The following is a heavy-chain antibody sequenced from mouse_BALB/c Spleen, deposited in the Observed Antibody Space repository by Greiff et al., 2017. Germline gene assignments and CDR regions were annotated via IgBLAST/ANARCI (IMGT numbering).Heavy chain of an antibody. V-gene: IGHV2-9*02. Sequence: VKLMESGPGLVAPSQSLSITCTVSGFSLTSYGVHWVRQPPGKGLEWLGVIWAGGSTNYNSALMSRLSISKDNSKSQVFLKMNSLQTDDTAMYYCARDRRTGTYYYAMDYWGQGTSVTVSS. CDR1: GFSLTSYG. CDR3: ARDRRTGTYYYAMDY. D-gene: IGHD4-1*01. J-gene: IGHJ4*01. CDR2: IWAGGST.